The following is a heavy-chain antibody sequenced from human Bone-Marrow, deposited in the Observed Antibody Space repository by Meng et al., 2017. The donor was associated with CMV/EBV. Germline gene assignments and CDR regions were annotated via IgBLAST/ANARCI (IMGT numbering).Heavy chain of an antibody. CDR1: SSNRAA. CDR2: TYYRSKWYN. CDR3: ARDPTYSSGWGYNWFDP. V-gene: IGHV6-1*01. D-gene: IGHD6-19*01. J-gene: IGHJ5*02. Sequence: SSNRAAWNWIRQSPSRGLEWLGRTYYRSKWYNDYAVSVKRRITINPDTSKNQFSLQLNSVTPEDTAVYYCARDPTYSSGWGYNWFDPWGQGTLVTVSS.